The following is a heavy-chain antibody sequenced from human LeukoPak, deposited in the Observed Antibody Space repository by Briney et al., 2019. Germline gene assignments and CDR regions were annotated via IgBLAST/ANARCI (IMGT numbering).Heavy chain of an antibody. D-gene: IGHD1-26*01. Sequence: PGGSLRLSCAASGFTFSSYNMNWVRQAPGKGLEWVSYISTSSSTIDYADSVKGRFTISRDNAKNSLYLQMNSLRAEDTAVYYCARDDPEGGKYYFFDYWGQGTLVTVSS. J-gene: IGHJ4*02. CDR2: ISTSSSTI. CDR3: ARDDPEGGKYYFFDY. V-gene: IGHV3-48*04. CDR1: GFTFSSYN.